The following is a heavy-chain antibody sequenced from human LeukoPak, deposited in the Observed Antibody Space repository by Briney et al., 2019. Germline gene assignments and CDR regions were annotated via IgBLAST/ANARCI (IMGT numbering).Heavy chain of an antibody. CDR3: ASTAASSWQFYYFDY. V-gene: IGHV4-4*02. CDR1: GGSISSSNW. CDR2: IYHSGST. J-gene: IGHJ4*02. Sequence: SETLSLTCVVSGGSISSSNWWSWVRQPPEKGLEWIGEIYHSGSTNYNPSLKSRVTISVDTSKNQFSLKLSSVTAADTAVYYCASTAASSWQFYYFDYWGQGTLVTVSS. D-gene: IGHD6-13*01.